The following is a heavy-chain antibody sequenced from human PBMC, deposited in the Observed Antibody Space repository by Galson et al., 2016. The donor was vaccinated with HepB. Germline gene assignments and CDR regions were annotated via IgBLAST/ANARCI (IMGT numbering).Heavy chain of an antibody. CDR2: IGTDGSS. V-gene: IGHV3-74*01. CDR1: GFTFSTYW. J-gene: IGHJ4*02. D-gene: IGHD5-24*01. CDR3: ARDRDARPYDY. Sequence: SLRLSCAASGFTFSTYWMLWVRQAPGKGLEWVSRIGTDGSSNYADSVKGRFTISRDNSKNTLYLQMNSLRAEDTAIYYGARDRDARPYDYWGQGTLVRVSS.